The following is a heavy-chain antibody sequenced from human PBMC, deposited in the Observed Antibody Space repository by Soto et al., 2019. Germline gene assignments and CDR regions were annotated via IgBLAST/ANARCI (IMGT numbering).Heavy chain of an antibody. Sequence: GGSLRLSCSASGFTFSNYDMVWVRQAPGKGLEWVSYISSSSSTIYYADSVKGRFTISRDNAKNSLYLQMNSLRDEDTAVYYCARDNGDYDWYFDLWGRGTLVTVSS. V-gene: IGHV3-48*02. CDR3: ARDNGDYDWYFDL. J-gene: IGHJ2*01. CDR1: GFTFSNYD. D-gene: IGHD4-17*01. CDR2: ISSSSSTI.